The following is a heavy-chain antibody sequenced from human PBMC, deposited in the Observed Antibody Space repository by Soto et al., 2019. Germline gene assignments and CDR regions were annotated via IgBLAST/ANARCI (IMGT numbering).Heavy chain of an antibody. D-gene: IGHD6-25*01. CDR2: IYRSGTT. V-gene: IGHV4-4*02. CDR3: WRGKTQPQRDY. J-gene: IGHJ4*02. Sequence: QVQLQESGPGLVKPSGTLSLTCAVSGDSISSDQWWSWVRQHPGKGLEGIGEIYRSGTTKYNPSLECRVVISVDRANLQFSLELYSVTDADTAVYYCWRGKTQPQRDYWGQGTLVTVSS. CDR1: GDSISSDQW.